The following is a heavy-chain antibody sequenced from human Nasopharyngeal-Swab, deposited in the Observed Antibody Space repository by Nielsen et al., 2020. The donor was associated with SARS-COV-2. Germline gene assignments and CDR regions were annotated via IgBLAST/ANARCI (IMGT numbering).Heavy chain of an antibody. D-gene: IGHD5-12*01. V-gene: IGHV4-30-2*01. J-gene: IGHJ6*03. CDR2: IYHSGST. CDR1: GGSISSSGYS. Sequence: SETLSLTCAVSGGSISSSGYSWSWIRRPPGKGLEWIGYIYHSGSTYYNPSLKSRVTISVDRSKNQFSLKLSSVTAADTAVYYCARSRGYSGYEDYYYYYMDVWGKGTTVTVSS. CDR3: ARSRGYSGYEDYYYYYMDV.